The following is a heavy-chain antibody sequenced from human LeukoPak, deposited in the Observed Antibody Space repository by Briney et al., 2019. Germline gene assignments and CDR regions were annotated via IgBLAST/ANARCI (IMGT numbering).Heavy chain of an antibody. CDR1: GFTFSTSD. Sequence: GGSLRLSCAASGFTFSTSDMNWVRQAPGKGLQWVAYISSRSESKYYAASVKGRFTISRDNARNSLYLQMNSLRDDDTAVYYCARVWQLGVWGQGTAVTVSS. V-gene: IGHV3-48*02. J-gene: IGHJ6*02. CDR2: ISSRSESK. CDR3: ARVWQLGV. D-gene: IGHD3-10*01.